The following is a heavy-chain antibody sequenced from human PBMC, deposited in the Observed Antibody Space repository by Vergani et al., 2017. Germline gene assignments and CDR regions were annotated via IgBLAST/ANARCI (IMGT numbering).Heavy chain of an antibody. CDR1: GGSISSYY. J-gene: IGHJ6*02. CDR2: IYYSGST. D-gene: IGHD3-22*01. CDR3: ARHGAYYYDSSGYYYYGMDV. Sequence: QVQLQESGPGLVKPSETLSLTCTVSGGSISSYYWSWIRQPPGKGLEWIGYIYYSGSTNYNPSLKSRVTISVDTSKNQFSLKLSSVTAADTAVYYCARHGAYYYDSSGYYYYGMDVWGQGTTVTVSS. V-gene: IGHV4-59*01.